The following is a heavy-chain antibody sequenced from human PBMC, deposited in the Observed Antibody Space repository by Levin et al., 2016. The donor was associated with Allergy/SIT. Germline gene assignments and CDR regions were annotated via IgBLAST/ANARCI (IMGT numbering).Heavy chain of an antibody. V-gene: IGHV4-59*08. D-gene: IGHD4-11*01. CDR3: TRLGNTVMDHFAY. Sequence: WIRQPPGKGLEWIGYIYYSGSTNYNPSLKSRVTMSIDTSKNQFSLKLTSVTAADTAVYYCTRLGNTVMDHFAYWGQGTLVTVSS. CDR2: IYYSGST. J-gene: IGHJ4*02.